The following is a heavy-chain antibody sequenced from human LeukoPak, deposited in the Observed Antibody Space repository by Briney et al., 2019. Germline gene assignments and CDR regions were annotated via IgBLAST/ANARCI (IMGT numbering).Heavy chain of an antibody. CDR2: IIPNFGTA. CDR3: ARAHVCSSTSCPQDYYYYYMDV. J-gene: IGHJ6*03. CDR1: GGTFSSYA. V-gene: IGHV1-69*05. Sequence: GASVKVSCKASGGTFSSYAISWVRQAPGQGLEWMGGIIPNFGTANYAQKFQGRVTITTDESTSTAYMELSSLRSEDTAVYYCARAHVCSSTSCPQDYYYYYMDVWGKGTTVTVSS. D-gene: IGHD2-2*01.